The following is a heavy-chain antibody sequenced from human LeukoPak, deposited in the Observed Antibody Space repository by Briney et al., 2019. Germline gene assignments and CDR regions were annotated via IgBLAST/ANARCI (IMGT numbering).Heavy chain of an antibody. V-gene: IGHV3-48*01. Sequence: GGSLRLSCAASGFTFSSYSMNWVRQAPGKGLEWVSYISTSGSTIYYADSVKGRFTISRDNAKNSLYLQMNSLRVEDTAVYYCARVEMATIGDYWGQGTLVTVSS. J-gene: IGHJ4*02. D-gene: IGHD5-24*01. CDR1: GFTFSSYS. CDR3: ARVEMATIGDY. CDR2: ISTSGSTI.